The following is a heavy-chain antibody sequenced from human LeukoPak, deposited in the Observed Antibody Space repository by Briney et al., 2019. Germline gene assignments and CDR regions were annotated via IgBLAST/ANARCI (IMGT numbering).Heavy chain of an antibody. V-gene: IGHV3-7*03. CDR2: IKQDGGEI. J-gene: IGHJ4*02. Sequence: GGSLRLSSAASGFRFSNYWMSWVRQVPGKGLEWVANIKQDGGEIYYVDSVKGRFTISRDNAKNSLFLQMNSLRAEDTAIYYCARDKIVGATNFDYWGQGTLVTVSS. CDR1: GFRFSNYW. CDR3: ARDKIVGATNFDY. D-gene: IGHD1-26*01.